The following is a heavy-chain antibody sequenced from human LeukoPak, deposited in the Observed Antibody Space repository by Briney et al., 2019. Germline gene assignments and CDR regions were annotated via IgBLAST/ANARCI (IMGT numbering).Heavy chain of an antibody. CDR3: ARTLYIAAAPGGFDY. CDR1: GYTFTGHY. Sequence: ASVKVSCKASGYTFTGHYMHWVRQAPGQGLEWMGWINPKNAGTNYAQKFQGRVTMTRDTSTGTVCMELSRLRSDDTAVYYCARTLYIAAAPGGFDYWGQGTLVTVSS. J-gene: IGHJ4*02. D-gene: IGHD6-13*01. V-gene: IGHV1-2*02. CDR2: INPKNAGT.